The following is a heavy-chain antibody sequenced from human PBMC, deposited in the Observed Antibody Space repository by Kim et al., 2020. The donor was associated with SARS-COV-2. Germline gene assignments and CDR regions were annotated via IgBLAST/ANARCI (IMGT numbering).Heavy chain of an antibody. CDR2: I. D-gene: IGHD6-13*01. Sequence: IYYADSVKGRFTISRDNAKNSLYLQMNSLRAEDTAVYYCARGGPPAAGTFWGQGTLVTVSS. CDR3: ARGGPPAAGTF. J-gene: IGHJ4*02. V-gene: IGHV3-21*01.